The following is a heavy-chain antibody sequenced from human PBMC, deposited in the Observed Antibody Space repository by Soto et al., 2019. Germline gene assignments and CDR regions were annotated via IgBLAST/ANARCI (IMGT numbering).Heavy chain of an antibody. J-gene: IGHJ6*02. D-gene: IGHD3-16*01. CDR2: INGYNGNT. CDR1: GYIFTSYG. CDR3: ARMGDVPYYYYGMDV. V-gene: IGHV1-18*01. Sequence: QVQLVQSGAEVKKPGASVKVSCKASGYIFTSYGVSWVRQAPGQGLEWLGWINGYNGNTNYGQNFQGRVTMTTATYTSTAYMELRSLRSDDTAVYYCARMGDVPYYYYGMDVWGQGTTVIVSS.